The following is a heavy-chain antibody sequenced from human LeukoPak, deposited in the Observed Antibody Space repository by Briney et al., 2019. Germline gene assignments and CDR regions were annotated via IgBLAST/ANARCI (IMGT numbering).Heavy chain of an antibody. CDR1: GFTFSSYG. V-gene: IGHV3-30*02. Sequence: GGSLRLSCAASGFTFSSYGMHWVRQAPGKGLEWVAFIRYDGSNKYYADSVKGRFTISRDNSKNTLYLQMNSLRAEDTAVYYCARDKRKSSSWYSTFDYWGQGTLVTVSS. CDR2: IRYDGSNK. J-gene: IGHJ4*02. D-gene: IGHD6-13*01. CDR3: ARDKRKSSSWYSTFDY.